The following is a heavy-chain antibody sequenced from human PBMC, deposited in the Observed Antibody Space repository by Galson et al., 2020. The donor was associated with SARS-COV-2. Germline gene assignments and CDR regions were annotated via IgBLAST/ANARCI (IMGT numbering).Heavy chain of an antibody. CDR1: GFNFNSYP. J-gene: IGHJ4*02. D-gene: IGHD6-6*01. CDR2: ISGSGGST. CDR3: ARDSTIAARLSDY. V-gene: IGHV3-23*01. Sequence: TGGSLRLSCAASGFNFNSYPMSWVRQAPGKGLKRVSAISGSGGSTYYADSVKGRFTISRDNSKNTLYLQMNSLRAEDTAVYYCARDSTIAARLSDYLGQGTLVTVSS.